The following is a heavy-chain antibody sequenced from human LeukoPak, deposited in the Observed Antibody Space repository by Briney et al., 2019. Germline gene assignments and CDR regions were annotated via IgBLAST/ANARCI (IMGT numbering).Heavy chain of an antibody. Sequence: GGSLRLSCAASGFTFSSYGMHWVRQAPGKGLEWVAFIRYDGSNKYYADSVKGRFTISRDDSKNTLYLQMNSLRAEDTAVYYCAKLISSGYYYDRGPLDYWGQGTLVTVSS. J-gene: IGHJ4*02. CDR3: AKLISSGYYYDRGPLDY. V-gene: IGHV3-30*02. CDR1: GFTFSSYG. D-gene: IGHD3-22*01. CDR2: IRYDGSNK.